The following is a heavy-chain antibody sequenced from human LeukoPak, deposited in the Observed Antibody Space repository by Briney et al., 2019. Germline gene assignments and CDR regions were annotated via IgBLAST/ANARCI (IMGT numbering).Heavy chain of an antibody. J-gene: IGHJ3*02. CDR2: ISGSGGST. CDR3: AKDWAFDI. V-gene: IGHV3-23*01. CDR1: GFTCSSYA. Sequence: VQPGASLXLXXAASGFTCSSYAMSWGRPAPGKGLEWGSAISGSGGSTYYADAVKGRFTISRDNSKNTLYLQMNSLRAEDTAVYYCAKDWAFDIWGQGTMVTVSS.